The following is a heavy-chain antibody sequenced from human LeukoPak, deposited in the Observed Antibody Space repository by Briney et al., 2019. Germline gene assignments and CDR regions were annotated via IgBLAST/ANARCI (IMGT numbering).Heavy chain of an antibody. CDR2: INPNSGGT. CDR1: GYTFTGRN. CDR3: ASDGGGSSVDY. Sequence: ASVKVSCKASGYTFTGRNMHWVRQAPGQGLEWMGWINPNSGGTSYVQKFQGRVTMTRDTSISTAYMDLSSLISDDTAVYYCASDGGGSSVDYRGQGTLVTVSS. J-gene: IGHJ4*02. V-gene: IGHV1-2*02. D-gene: IGHD2-15*01.